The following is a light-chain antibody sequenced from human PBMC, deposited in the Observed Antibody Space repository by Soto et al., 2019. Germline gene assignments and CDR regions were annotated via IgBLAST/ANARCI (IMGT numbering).Light chain of an antibody. CDR1: QSISSW. J-gene: IGKJ2*01. V-gene: IGKV1-5*01. Sequence: DIQMTQSPSTLSASVGDRVTITCRASQSISSWLAWYQQKPGKAPKVLMYDASSLESGVPSRLSGSGSGTEFTLTISSLQPDDLATYFCQEYKSVPYTFGQGTKLEI. CDR2: DAS. CDR3: QEYKSVPYT.